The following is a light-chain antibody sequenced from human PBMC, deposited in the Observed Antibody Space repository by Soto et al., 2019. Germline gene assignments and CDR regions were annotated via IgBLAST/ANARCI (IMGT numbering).Light chain of an antibody. J-gene: IGKJ5*01. CDR1: QSVSSN. CDR3: QQYDNWPPIT. Sequence: IVMPQSPSTLSVSPGERSTLSCMSSQSVSSNLAWYQQKPGQAPRLLIYGASTRATGIPARFSGSGSGTEFTLTISSLQSEDFAVYYCQQYDNWPPITFGQGTRLEI. CDR2: GAS. V-gene: IGKV3-15*01.